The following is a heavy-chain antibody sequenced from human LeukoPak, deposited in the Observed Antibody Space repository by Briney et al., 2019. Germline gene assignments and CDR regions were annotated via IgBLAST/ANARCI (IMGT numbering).Heavy chain of an antibody. CDR1: GFTFSSYS. CDR2: ISSSSNYI. V-gene: IGHV3-21*01. Sequence: NPGGSLRLSCAASGFTFSSYSMNWVRQAPGKGLEWVSSISSSSNYIYYADSVKGRFTISRDNAKNSLYLQMNSLRAEDTAVYYCARALRNIVGTFYGMDVWGQGTTVTVSS. J-gene: IGHJ6*02. D-gene: IGHD5-12*01. CDR3: ARALRNIVGTFYGMDV.